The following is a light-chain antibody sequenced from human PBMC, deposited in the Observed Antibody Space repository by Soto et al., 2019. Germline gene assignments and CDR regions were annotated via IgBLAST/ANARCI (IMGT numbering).Light chain of an antibody. CDR3: QQYYSTPTWP. Sequence: DIVMTQSPDSLAVSLGERATINCKSSQSVLYSSNNKNYLAWYPQKPGQPPKLLIYWASTRESGVPDRFSGSGSGTDFTLTISSLQAEDVAVYYCQQYYSTPTWPFGQGTKVEIK. V-gene: IGKV4-1*01. CDR2: WAS. CDR1: QSVLYSSNNKNY. J-gene: IGKJ1*01.